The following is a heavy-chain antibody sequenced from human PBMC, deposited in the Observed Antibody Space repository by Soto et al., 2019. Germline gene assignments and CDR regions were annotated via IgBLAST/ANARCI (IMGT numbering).Heavy chain of an antibody. J-gene: IGHJ4*02. Sequence: GGSLRLSCAASGFTFSSYGMHWVRQAPGKGLEWVAVIWYDGSNKYYADSVKGRFTISRDNSKNTLYLQMNSLRAEDTAVYYCARAPFYGAIDYWGLGTLVTVSS. CDR2: IWYDGSNK. CDR1: GFTFSSYG. V-gene: IGHV3-33*01. D-gene: IGHD3-10*01. CDR3: ARAPFYGAIDY.